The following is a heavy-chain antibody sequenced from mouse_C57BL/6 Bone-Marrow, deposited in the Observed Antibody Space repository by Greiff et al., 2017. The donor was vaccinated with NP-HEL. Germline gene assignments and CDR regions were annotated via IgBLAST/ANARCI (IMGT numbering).Heavy chain of an antibody. D-gene: IGHD1-1*01. CDR3: ARWIRYYGSSLNYYAMDY. CDR2: ILPGSGST. J-gene: IGHJ4*01. Sequence: VQLQESGAELMKPGASVKLSCKATGYTFTGYWIEWVKQRPGHGLEWIGEILPGSGSTNYNEKFKGKATFTADPSSNTAYMQLSSLTTEDSAIYYCARWIRYYGSSLNYYAMDYWGQGTSVTVSS. CDR1: GYTFTGYW. V-gene: IGHV1-9*01.